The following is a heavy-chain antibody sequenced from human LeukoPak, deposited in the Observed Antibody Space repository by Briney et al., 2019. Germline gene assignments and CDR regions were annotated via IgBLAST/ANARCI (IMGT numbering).Heavy chain of an antibody. V-gene: IGHV1-18*01. CDR3: ATRRFGELTY. CDR1: GYTFTSYG. J-gene: IGHJ4*02. CDR2: ISAYNGNT. D-gene: IGHD3-10*01. Sequence: ASVKVSCKASGYTFTSYGISWVRQAPGQGLEWMGWISAYNGNTNYAQKLQGRVTMTTDTSTSTAYMELRSLRVEDTAVYYCATRRFGELTYWGQGTLVTVSS.